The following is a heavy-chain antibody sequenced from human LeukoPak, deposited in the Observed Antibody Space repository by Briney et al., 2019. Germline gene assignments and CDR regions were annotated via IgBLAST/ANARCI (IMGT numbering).Heavy chain of an antibody. V-gene: IGHV3-66*02. J-gene: IGHJ4*02. Sequence: GGSLRLSCSASGISVSENYMSWVRQAPGKGLEWGFVVHRDGSIEYADAVKGRFTISRDTAENTLSLQMNTLRVEDTAVYYCARASGSASWAYSWGQGTLVTVPS. CDR3: ARASGSASWAYS. D-gene: IGHD2-15*01. CDR2: VHRDGSI. CDR1: GISVSENY.